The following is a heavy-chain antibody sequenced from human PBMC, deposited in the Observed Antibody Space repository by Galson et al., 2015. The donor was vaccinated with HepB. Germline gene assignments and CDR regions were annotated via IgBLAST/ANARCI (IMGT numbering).Heavy chain of an antibody. V-gene: IGHV3-21*01. Sequence: SLRLSCAASGFTFSSYSMNWVRQAPGKGLEWVSCIRSSSNYKYYADSVKGRFTIYRDNAKHSLYLQMNSLRAEDTAVYYCARDLLWSKYNWNDVADSWGQGTLVTVSS. J-gene: IGHJ4*02. CDR1: GFTFSSYS. CDR3: ARDLLWSKYNWNDVADS. D-gene: IGHD1-20*01. CDR2: IRSSSNYK.